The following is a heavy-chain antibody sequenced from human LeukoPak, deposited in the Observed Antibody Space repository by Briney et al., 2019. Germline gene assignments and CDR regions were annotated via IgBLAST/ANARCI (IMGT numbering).Heavy chain of an antibody. V-gene: IGHV1-18*01. CDR2: INSYNGNT. CDR1: GYTFSSYG. D-gene: IGHD5-18*01. CDR3: ARAAERGYSYGSDY. Sequence: ASVKVSCKASGYTFSSYGITWVRQAPGQGLEWMGWINSYNGNTNYAQKLQGRVTMTTDTSTSTAYMELRSLRSDDTAVYYCARAAERGYSYGSDYWGQGTLLTVSS. J-gene: IGHJ4*02.